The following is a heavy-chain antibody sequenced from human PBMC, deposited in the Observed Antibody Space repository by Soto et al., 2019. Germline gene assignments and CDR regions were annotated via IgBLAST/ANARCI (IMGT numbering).Heavy chain of an antibody. CDR3: ARGPRLRYFDWSLQTLDY. D-gene: IGHD3-9*01. CDR1: GGSFSGYY. V-gene: IGHV4-34*01. J-gene: IGHJ4*02. CDR2: INHSGST. Sequence: QVQLQQWGAGLLKPSETLSLTCAVYGGSFSGYYWSWIRQPPGKGLEWIGEINHSGSTNYNPSLKSRVTISVDTSKNQFSLKLSSVTAADTAVYYCARGPRLRYFDWSLQTLDYWGQGTLVTVSS.